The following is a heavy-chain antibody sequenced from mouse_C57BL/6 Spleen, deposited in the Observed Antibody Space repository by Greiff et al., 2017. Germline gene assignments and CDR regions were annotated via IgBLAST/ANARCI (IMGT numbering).Heavy chain of an antibody. J-gene: IGHJ1*03. CDR3: TRDPDYGWDFDV. D-gene: IGHD2-4*01. V-gene: IGHV5-9-1*02. CDR2: ISSGGDYI. CDR1: GFTFSSYA. Sequence: EVKVVESGEGLVKPGGSLKLSCAASGFTFSSYAMSWVRQTPEKRLEWVAYISSGGDYINYADTVKGRFTISRDNARNTLYLQMSSLKSEDTAMYYCTRDPDYGWDFDVWGTGTTVTVSS.